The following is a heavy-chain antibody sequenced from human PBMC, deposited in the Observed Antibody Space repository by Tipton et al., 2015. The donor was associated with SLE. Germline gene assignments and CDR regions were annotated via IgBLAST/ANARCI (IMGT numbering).Heavy chain of an antibody. D-gene: IGHD3-3*01. CDR1: GGSISSGSYY. Sequence: TLSLTCTVSGGSISSGSYYWSWIRQPPGKGLEWIGYIYYSGSTNYNPSLKSRVTISVDTSKNQFSLKLSSVTAADTAVYYCARVRLINFWSGYCFDYWGQGTLVTVSS. CDR2: IYYSGST. CDR3: ARVRLINFWSGYCFDY. J-gene: IGHJ4*02. V-gene: IGHV4-61*01.